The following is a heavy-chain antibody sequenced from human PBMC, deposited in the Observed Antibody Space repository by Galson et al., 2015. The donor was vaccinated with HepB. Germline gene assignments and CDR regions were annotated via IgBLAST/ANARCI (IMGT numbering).Heavy chain of an antibody. Sequence: SLRLSCAASGFTFSHYTMHWVRQAPGRGLEWVSSISSSSSYIYYADSLKGRFTISRDNAKNSLYLQMNSLRAEDTAVYYCARGVGSITPTVWGQGTLVIVSS. V-gene: IGHV3-21*01. CDR2: ISSSSSYI. J-gene: IGHJ4*02. CDR3: ARGVGSITPTV. D-gene: IGHD1-20*01. CDR1: GFTFSHYT.